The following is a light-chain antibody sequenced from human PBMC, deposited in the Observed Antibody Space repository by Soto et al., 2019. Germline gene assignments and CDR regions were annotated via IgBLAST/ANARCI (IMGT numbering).Light chain of an antibody. Sequence: DIQMTQSPSTLSAFVGDRVTITCRASQSVSNWLAWYQQKPGKAPRLLISKASTLESGVPSRFSGSGSGTEFPLIISSLQPEDFATYYCQQYRSASTFGQGTKLEIK. CDR3: QQYRSAST. V-gene: IGKV1-5*03. CDR1: QSVSNW. J-gene: IGKJ2*02. CDR2: KAS.